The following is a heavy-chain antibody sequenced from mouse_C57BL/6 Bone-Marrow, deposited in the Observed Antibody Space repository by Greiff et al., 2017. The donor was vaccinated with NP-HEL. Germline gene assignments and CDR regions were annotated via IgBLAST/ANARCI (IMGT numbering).Heavy chain of an antibody. CDR3: ARYRTTVVPYFDY. D-gene: IGHD1-1*01. Sequence: VKLQQPGAELVKPGASVKLSCKASGYTFTSYWMHWVKQRPGRGLEWIGRIDPNSGGTKYNEKFKSKATLTVDKPSSTAYMQLSSLTSEDSAVYYCARYRTTVVPYFDYWGQGTTLTVSS. CDR2: IDPNSGGT. V-gene: IGHV1-72*01. J-gene: IGHJ2*01. CDR1: GYTFTSYW.